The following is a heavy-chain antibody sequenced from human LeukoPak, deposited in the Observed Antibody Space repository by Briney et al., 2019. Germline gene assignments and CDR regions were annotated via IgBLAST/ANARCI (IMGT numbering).Heavy chain of an antibody. CDR2: ISSSGSII. CDR3: ARDRDAIDY. J-gene: IGHJ4*02. Sequence: PGGSLRLSCAASGFTFSDYYMSWIRQAPGKGLEWVSCISSSGSIIYSADSVKGRLTISRDNAKKSLYLQMNSLRAEDTAVYYCARDRDAIDYWGQGTLVTVSS. V-gene: IGHV3-11*04. D-gene: IGHD5-24*01. CDR1: GFTFSDYY.